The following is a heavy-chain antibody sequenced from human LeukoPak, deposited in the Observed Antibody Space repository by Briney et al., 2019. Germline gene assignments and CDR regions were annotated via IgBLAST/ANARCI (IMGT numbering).Heavy chain of an antibody. CDR3: ARADAMAEYFRH. Sequence: SETLSLTCTVSGGSISSGGYYWSWIRQHPGKGLEWIGYIYYSGSTYYNPSLKSRVTISVDTSKNQFSLKLSSVTAADTAVYYCARADAMAEYFRHWGQGTLVTVSS. CDR1: GGSISSGGYY. CDR2: IYYSGST. V-gene: IGHV4-31*03. J-gene: IGHJ1*01.